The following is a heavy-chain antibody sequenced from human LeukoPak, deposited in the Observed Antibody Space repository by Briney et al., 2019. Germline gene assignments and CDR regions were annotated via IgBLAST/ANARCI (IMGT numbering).Heavy chain of an antibody. CDR3: ARPISGPLSFWAFDV. D-gene: IGHD3-10*01. V-gene: IGHV1-2*02. Sequence: ASVKVSCKTSGYTFTDYYMQWVRQAPGQGLEWMGWINPISGGTNYAQNFRARVTMTRDTSINTAYMELSSLTSDDTAVYYCARPISGPLSFWAFDVWGQGTMVTVSS. CDR2: INPISGGT. CDR1: GYTFTDYY. J-gene: IGHJ3*01.